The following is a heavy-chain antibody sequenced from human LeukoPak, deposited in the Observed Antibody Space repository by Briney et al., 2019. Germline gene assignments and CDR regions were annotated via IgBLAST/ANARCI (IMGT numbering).Heavy chain of an antibody. CDR1: GYTFTGNH. CDR3: ARVPHSYNWNDADVCYY. Sequence: GASVKVSCKASGYTFTGNHMHWVRRAPGQGLEWMGRINPNSGCTNYAQKFQGRVTMTTDTSISTAYKVLWRLRSDDTAVYYCARVPHSYNWNDADVCYYWGQGTLVTVSS. CDR2: INPNSGCT. J-gene: IGHJ4*02. D-gene: IGHD1-20*01. V-gene: IGHV1-2*06.